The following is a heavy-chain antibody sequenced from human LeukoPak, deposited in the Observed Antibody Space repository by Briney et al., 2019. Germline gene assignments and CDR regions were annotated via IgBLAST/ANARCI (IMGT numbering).Heavy chain of an antibody. J-gene: IGHJ4*02. D-gene: IGHD3-10*01. CDR2: IYTSGTT. CDR3: ARGGYGSGRFFGPGPENY. CDR1: GGSINSGGYY. V-gene: IGHV4-61*02. Sequence: SETLSLTCTVSGGSINSGGYYWSWIRQPAGKGLEWIGRIYTSGTTNYNPSLKGRVTISVDTSKNQFSLRLSSVTAADTAVYYCARGGYGSGRFFGPGPENYWGQGTLVTVSS.